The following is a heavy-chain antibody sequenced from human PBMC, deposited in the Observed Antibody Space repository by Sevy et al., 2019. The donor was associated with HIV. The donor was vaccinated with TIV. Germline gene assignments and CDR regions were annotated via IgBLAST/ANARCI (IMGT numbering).Heavy chain of an antibody. CDR2: ISSGCSTI. Sequence: GGSLRLSCAASGFTFSDYYMSWIRQAPGKGLEWVSNISSGCSTIYYADSVKGRFTISRDNAKNSLYLQMNSLRAEDTAVYYCARDLRYYYDSSPFDPWGQGTLVTVSS. J-gene: IGHJ5*02. V-gene: IGHV3-11*01. CDR3: ARDLRYYYDSSPFDP. D-gene: IGHD3-22*01. CDR1: GFTFSDYY.